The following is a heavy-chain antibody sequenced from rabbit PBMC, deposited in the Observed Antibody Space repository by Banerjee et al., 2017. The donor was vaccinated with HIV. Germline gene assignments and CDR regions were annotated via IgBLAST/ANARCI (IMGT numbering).Heavy chain of an antibody. D-gene: IGHD5-1*01. CDR2: IYTGSGAT. CDR1: GFSFSNKYV. CDR3: ARDPGAFGDLPL. J-gene: IGHJ4*01. Sequence: QEQLEESGGDLVKPEGSLTLTCTASGFSFSNKYVMCWVRQAPGKGLEWVGCIYTGSGATYYANWVNGRFTISRSTSLNTVDLKVTSLTAADTATYFCARDPGAFGDLPLWGPGTLVTVS. V-gene: IGHV1S43*01.